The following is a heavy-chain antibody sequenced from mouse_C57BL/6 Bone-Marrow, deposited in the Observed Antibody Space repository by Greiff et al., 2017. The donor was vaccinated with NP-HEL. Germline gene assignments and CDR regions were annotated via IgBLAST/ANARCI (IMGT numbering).Heavy chain of an antibody. CDR1: GYTFTSYW. CDR2: IDPNSGGT. V-gene: IGHV1-72*01. Sequence: VQLQQPGAELVKPGASVKLSCKASGYTFTSYWMHWVKQRPGRGLEWIGRIDPNSGGTKYNEKFKSKATLTVDKPSSTAYMQLSILTSEYSAVYYCARSSYYYGSSFPYAMDYWGQGTSVTVSS. CDR3: ARSSYYYGSSFPYAMDY. D-gene: IGHD1-1*01. J-gene: IGHJ4*01.